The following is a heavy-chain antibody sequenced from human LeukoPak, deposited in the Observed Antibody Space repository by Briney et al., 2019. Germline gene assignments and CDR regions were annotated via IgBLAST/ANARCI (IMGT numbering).Heavy chain of an antibody. D-gene: IGHD6-19*01. CDR3: ARGGWRLFDY. V-gene: IGHV4-59*12. CDR1: GGSINSYY. CDR2: ISYSGST. J-gene: IGHJ4*02. Sequence: SETLSLTCTVSGGSINSYYWSWTRQPPGKGLEWIGYISYSGSTNYNPSLKSRVTISVDTSKNQFSLRLSSVTAADTAVYYCARGGWRLFDYWGQGTLVTVSS.